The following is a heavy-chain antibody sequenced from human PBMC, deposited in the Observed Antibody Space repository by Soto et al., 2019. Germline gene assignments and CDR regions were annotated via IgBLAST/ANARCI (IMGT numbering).Heavy chain of an antibody. V-gene: IGHV4-30-2*01. CDR1: GGPISSRTYS. D-gene: IGHD2-2*01. CDR3: ARVPDR. J-gene: IGHJ5*02. CDR2: IYHSGST. Sequence: SETLSRTCAVSGGPISSRTYSWAWIRQPPGKSLEWIGYIYHSGSTYYNPSLKSRDTISVDRSKNQFSLKLSSVTAADTAVYYCARVPDRWGQGTLVT.